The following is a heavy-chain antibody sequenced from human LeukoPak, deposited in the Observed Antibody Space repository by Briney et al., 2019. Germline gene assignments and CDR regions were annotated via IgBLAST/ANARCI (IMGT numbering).Heavy chain of an antibody. CDR3: ASRGYSYGYPFDY. CDR2: ISDIGSI. Sequence: PSETLSLTCTVSGGSISSYYWSWIRQPPGKGLEWIAYISDIGSINYNPSLKSRVAISLDTSKNQFSLKPSSVTAADTAVYYCASRGYSYGYPFDYWGQGTLVTVSS. CDR1: GGSISSYY. V-gene: IGHV4-59*08. J-gene: IGHJ4*02. D-gene: IGHD5-18*01.